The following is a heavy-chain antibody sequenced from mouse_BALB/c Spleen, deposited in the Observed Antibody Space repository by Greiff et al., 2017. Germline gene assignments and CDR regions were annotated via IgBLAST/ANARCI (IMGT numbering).Heavy chain of an antibody. CDR3: ASLLRPFAY. Sequence: VHVKQSGAELVKPGASVKLSCTASGFNIKDTYMHWVKQRPEQGLEWIGRIDPANGNTKYDPKFQGKATITADTSSNTAYLQLSSLTSEDTAVYYCASLLRPFAYWGQGTLVTVSA. J-gene: IGHJ3*01. D-gene: IGHD1-2*01. CDR1: GFNIKDTY. CDR2: IDPANGNT. V-gene: IGHV14-3*02.